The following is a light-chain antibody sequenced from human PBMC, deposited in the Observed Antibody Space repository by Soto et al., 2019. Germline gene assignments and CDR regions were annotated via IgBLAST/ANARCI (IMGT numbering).Light chain of an antibody. CDR1: SSNIGADYV. J-gene: IGLJ2*01. V-gene: IGLV1-40*01. CDR3: QSYDSSLSTSI. Sequence: QPVLTQPPSVSGTPGQRVSISCTGTSSNIGADYVVHWYQQLPGTAPRLLIFGNNNRPSGVPDRFSGSRSGTSASLAITGLQAEDEAIYYCQSYDSSLSTSIFGAGTKVTVL. CDR2: GNN.